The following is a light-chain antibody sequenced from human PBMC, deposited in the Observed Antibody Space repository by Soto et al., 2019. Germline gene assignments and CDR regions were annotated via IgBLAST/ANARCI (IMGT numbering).Light chain of an antibody. CDR2: AAS. CDR1: QSISSY. V-gene: IGKV1-39*01. Sequence: DIQMTQSPSSLSASVVDRVTITCRASQSISSYLNWYQQKPGKAPKLLIYAASSLQSGVPSRFSGSGSGTDFTLTISSLQPEDFATYYCQQSYSFPITFGQGTRLEIK. CDR3: QQSYSFPIT. J-gene: IGKJ5*01.